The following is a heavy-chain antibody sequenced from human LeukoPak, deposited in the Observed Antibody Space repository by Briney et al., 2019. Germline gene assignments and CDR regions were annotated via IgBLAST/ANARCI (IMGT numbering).Heavy chain of an antibody. J-gene: IGHJ5*02. CDR1: GGSISSYY. CDR2: IYYSGST. V-gene: IGHV4-59*01. CDR3: ARGWVRGVIIRGFDP. Sequence: PSETLSLTCTVSGGSISSYYWSWIRQPPGKGLEWIGYIYYSGSTNYNPSLKSRVTISVDTSKNQFSLKLSSVTAADTAVYYCARGWVRGVIIRGFDPWGQGTLVTVSS. D-gene: IGHD3-10*01.